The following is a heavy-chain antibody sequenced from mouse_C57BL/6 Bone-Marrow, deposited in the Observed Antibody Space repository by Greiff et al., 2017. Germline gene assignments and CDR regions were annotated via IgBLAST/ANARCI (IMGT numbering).Heavy chain of an antibody. J-gene: IGHJ1*03. CDR2: IDPSDSYT. CDR3: ARERWLLREYVDV. V-gene: IGHV1-59*01. Sequence: VQLQQPGAELVRPGTSVKLSCKASGYTFTSYWMHWVKQRPGQGLEWIGVIDPSDSYTNYNPKFKGKATLTVDTSSSTADMQLSSLTSEDSAVYYCARERWLLREYVDVWGTGTTVTVSS. CDR1: GYTFTSYW. D-gene: IGHD2-3*01.